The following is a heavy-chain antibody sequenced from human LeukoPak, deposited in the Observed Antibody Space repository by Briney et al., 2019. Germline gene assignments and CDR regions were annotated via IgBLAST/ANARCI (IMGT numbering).Heavy chain of an antibody. CDR3: AKRGIVIRGILVIGYHQEAYHYDY. CDR1: GISLSNYA. Sequence: GGSLRLTCVVSGISLSNYAMTWARPAPGKGLEWVSYISERGGSTTYAVAVKGRFTISRDTSLNTRYLQMTSLEAEDTAVYFCAKRGIVIRGILVIGYHQEAYHYDYWGQGVLVTVSS. CDR2: ISERGGST. V-gene: IGHV3-23*01. D-gene: IGHD3-10*01. J-gene: IGHJ4*02.